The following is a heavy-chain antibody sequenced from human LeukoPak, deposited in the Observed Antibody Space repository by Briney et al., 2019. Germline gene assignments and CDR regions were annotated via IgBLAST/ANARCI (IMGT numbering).Heavy chain of an antibody. CDR1: GGSIISSDYH. Sequence: SETLSLTCTVSGGSIISSDYHWGWVRQPPGKGLEWIGTISYSGNTDYNPSLKSRVTISVDTSKNQFSLKLSSVTAADTAVYYCARSSGLTVTTFYYYYGMDVWGQGTTVTVSS. D-gene: IGHD4-11*01. V-gene: IGHV4-39*07. J-gene: IGHJ6*02. CDR3: ARSSGLTVTTFYYYYGMDV. CDR2: ISYSGNT.